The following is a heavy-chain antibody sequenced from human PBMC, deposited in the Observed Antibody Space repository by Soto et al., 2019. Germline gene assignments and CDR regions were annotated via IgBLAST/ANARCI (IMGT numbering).Heavy chain of an antibody. J-gene: IGHJ3*02. V-gene: IGHV4-39*01. Sequence: QLQLQESGPGLVKPSETLSLTCTVSGGSISSSSYYWGWIRQPPGKGLEWIGSIYYSGSTYYNPSLKSRVTMSVDTSKNQFSLKLSSVTAADTAVYYCARRNHKWLVRRDAFDIWGQGTMVTVSS. CDR1: GGSISSSSYY. D-gene: IGHD6-19*01. CDR2: IYYSGST. CDR3: ARRNHKWLVRRDAFDI.